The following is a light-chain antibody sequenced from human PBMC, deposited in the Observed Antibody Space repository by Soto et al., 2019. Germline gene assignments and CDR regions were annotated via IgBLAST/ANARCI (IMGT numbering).Light chain of an antibody. CDR1: SSNIGSNT. Sequence: QLVLTQPPSASGTPGQRVIISCSGSSSNIGSNTVNWYQQLPGTAPKLLIYSNNQRPSGVPDRFSGSKSGTSASLAISGLQSEDEADYYCAAWDDSLNGVVFGGGTKVTVL. J-gene: IGLJ2*01. V-gene: IGLV1-44*01. CDR2: SNN. CDR3: AAWDDSLNGVV.